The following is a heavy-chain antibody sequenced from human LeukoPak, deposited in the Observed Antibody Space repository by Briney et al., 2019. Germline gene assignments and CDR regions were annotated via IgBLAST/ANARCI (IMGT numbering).Heavy chain of an antibody. V-gene: IGHV1-69*05. CDR1: EGTFSSYA. CDR2: IIPIFGTA. D-gene: IGHD6-19*01. CDR3: AGGRGSVAGSSPYLFDY. J-gene: IGHJ4*02. Sequence: ASVKVSCKASEGTFSSYAISWVRQAPGQGLEWRGGIIPIFGTANYAQKFQGRVTITTDESTSTAYMELSSLRSEDTAVYYCAGGRGSVAGSSPYLFDYWGQGTLVTVSS.